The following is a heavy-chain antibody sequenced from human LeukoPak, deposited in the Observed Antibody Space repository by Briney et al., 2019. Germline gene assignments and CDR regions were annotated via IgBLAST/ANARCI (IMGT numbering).Heavy chain of an antibody. V-gene: IGHV3-7*04. CDR3: ARGDAFSGDH. Sequence: GGSLRLFCAVSGFSFTNFWMSWVRQAPGRGLEWVANIHPEGNEKYHVESVKGRFTISRDNTKNLLFLQMNDLRVEDTAVYYCARGDAFSGDHWGQGTLVTVSS. CDR2: IHPEGNEK. CDR1: GFSFTNFW. J-gene: IGHJ4*02.